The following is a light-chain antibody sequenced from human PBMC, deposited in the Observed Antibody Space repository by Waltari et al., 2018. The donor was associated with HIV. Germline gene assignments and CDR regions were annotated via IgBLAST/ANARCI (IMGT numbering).Light chain of an antibody. J-gene: IGKJ1*01. CDR2: GAS. CDR3: HQYDSLPGT. Sequence: IVLTQSPGTLSLSPGERGTLSCRASQTLTSNSLAWYQQKVGQAPRLLIFGASRRATGIQDRFSGSGSGADFTLTISRLEPEDFAVYYCHQYDSLPGTFGQGTRVEIK. CDR1: QTLTSNS. V-gene: IGKV3-20*01.